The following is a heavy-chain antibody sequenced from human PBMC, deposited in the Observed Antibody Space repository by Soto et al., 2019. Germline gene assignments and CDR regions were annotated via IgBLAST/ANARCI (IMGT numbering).Heavy chain of an antibody. V-gene: IGHV1-2*04. D-gene: IGHD4-4*01. J-gene: IGHJ5*02. CDR2: INPNSVST. Sequence: QVQLVQSGAEVKKPGASVNVSCRASGYTFNDYFLHWVRQAPGQGLEWMGWINPNSVSTHFAEKFEGLVTMTRDASITTVYLVINRLRSDDTAVYYCARVTATSPDAWLDPWGQGTLVTVSS. CDR3: ARVTATSPDAWLDP. CDR1: GYTFNDYF.